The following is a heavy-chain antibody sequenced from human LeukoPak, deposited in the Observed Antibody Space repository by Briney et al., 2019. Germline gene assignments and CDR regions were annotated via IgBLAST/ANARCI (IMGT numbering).Heavy chain of an antibody. CDR2: IYHSGST. J-gene: IGHJ4*02. CDR1: GYSISSGYY. D-gene: IGHD5-18*01. Sequence: SETLSLTCTVSGYSISSGYYWGWIRQPPGKGLEWIGSIYHSGSTYYNPSLKNRVTMSVDTSKNQFSLKLSSVTAADTAVYYCARDRDTAMAHYFDYWGQGTLVTVSS. V-gene: IGHV4-38-2*02. CDR3: ARDRDTAMAHYFDY.